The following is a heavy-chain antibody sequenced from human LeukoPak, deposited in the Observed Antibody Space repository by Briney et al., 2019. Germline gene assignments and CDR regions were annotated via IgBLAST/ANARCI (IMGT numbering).Heavy chain of an antibody. CDR3: ARGGVAWNFQH. D-gene: IGHD3-10*01. CDR1: GGSISSSSYY. CDR2: IYYSGST. J-gene: IGHJ1*01. Sequence: SETLSLTCTVSGGSISSSSYYWGWIRQPPGKGLEWIGSIYYSGSTYYNPSLKSRVTISVDTSKNQFSLKLSSVTAADTAVYYCARGGVAWNFQHWGQGTLVTVSS. V-gene: IGHV4-39*07.